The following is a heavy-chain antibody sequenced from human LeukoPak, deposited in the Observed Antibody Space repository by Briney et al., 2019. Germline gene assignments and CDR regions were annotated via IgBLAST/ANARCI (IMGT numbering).Heavy chain of an antibody. D-gene: IGHD2-2*01. CDR2: ISYDGSNK. J-gene: IGHJ4*02. CDR3: ASGYCSSTSCAFDY. V-gene: IGHV3-30-3*01. Sequence: PGGSLRLSCAASGFTFSSYAMHWVRQAPGKGLEWVAVISYDGSNKYYADSVKGRFTISRDNSKNTLYLQMNSLRAEDTAVYYCASGYCSSTSCAFDYWGQGTLVTVSS. CDR1: GFTFSSYA.